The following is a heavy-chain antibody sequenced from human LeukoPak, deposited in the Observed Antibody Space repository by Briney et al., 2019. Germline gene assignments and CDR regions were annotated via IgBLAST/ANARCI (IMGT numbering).Heavy chain of an antibody. V-gene: IGHV3-23*01. CDR1: GFTFSSYA. J-gene: IGHJ4*02. CDR3: AKGRSGIVVAGLNY. D-gene: IGHD6-19*01. Sequence: GGSLRLSCGASGFTFSSYAMSWVRQAPGKGLEWVSGISGSGDGTYYADSVKGRFTISRDNSMNTLYLQMNSLRAEDTAVYYCAKGRSGIVVAGLNYWGQGTLVTVSS. CDR2: ISGSGDGT.